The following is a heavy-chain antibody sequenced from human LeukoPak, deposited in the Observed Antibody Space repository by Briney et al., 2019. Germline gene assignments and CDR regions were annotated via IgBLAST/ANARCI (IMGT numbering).Heavy chain of an antibody. CDR1: GFTFITYG. Sequence: GGSLRLSCAGSGFTFITYGMSWVRQAPGKGLEWVANIKKDGTEKKYVDSVKGRFTISRDNAKNSLYLQMNSLRAEDTALYYCAREGGSGWYSGWFDPWGQGTLVTVSS. J-gene: IGHJ5*02. CDR2: IKKDGTEK. V-gene: IGHV3-7*01. D-gene: IGHD6-19*01. CDR3: AREGGSGWYSGWFDP.